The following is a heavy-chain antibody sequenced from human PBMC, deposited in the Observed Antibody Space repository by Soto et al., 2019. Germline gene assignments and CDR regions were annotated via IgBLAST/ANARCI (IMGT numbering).Heavy chain of an antibody. Sequence: PWWSLRLSCAASVLTFSSYEMNWCRQAPGKGLEWVSYISRSGSTIYYADSVKGRVTISRDNAKNSLYLQMNSLRAEDTAVYYCARDGRIRRPDWYFDLWGRGTLVTVSS. CDR3: ARDGRIRRPDWYFDL. D-gene: IGHD2-15*01. CDR2: ISRSGSTI. V-gene: IGHV3-48*03. CDR1: VLTFSSYE. J-gene: IGHJ2*01.